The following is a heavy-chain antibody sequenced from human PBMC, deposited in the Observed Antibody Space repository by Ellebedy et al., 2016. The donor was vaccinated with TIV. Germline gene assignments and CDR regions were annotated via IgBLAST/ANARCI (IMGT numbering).Heavy chain of an antibody. CDR2: LIPIFGTA. Sequence: AASVKVSCKASGGTFSSYAISWVRQPPGQGLEWMGGLIPIFGTANYAQKFQGRVTITADESTSTAYMELSSLRSEDTAVYYCASLGFTDYYDSSGYTYWYFDLWGRGTLVTVSS. CDR1: GGTFSSYA. D-gene: IGHD3-22*01. CDR3: ASLGFTDYYDSSGYTYWYFDL. J-gene: IGHJ2*01. V-gene: IGHV1-69*13.